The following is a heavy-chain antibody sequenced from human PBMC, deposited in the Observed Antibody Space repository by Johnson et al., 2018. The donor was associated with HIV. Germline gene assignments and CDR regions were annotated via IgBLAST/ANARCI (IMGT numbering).Heavy chain of an antibody. V-gene: IGHV3-9*01. CDR3: ARESDSSGYYSDAFDI. CDR2: ISWNSGSI. D-gene: IGHD3-22*01. Sequence: QLVESGGGLVQPGRSLRLSCAASGFTFDDYAMHWVRQAPGKGLEWVSGISWNSGSIDYADSVKGRFTISRDNSKNTLYLQMNSLRAEDTAVYYCARESDSSGYYSDAFDIWGQGTMVTVSS. CDR1: GFTFDDYA. J-gene: IGHJ3*02.